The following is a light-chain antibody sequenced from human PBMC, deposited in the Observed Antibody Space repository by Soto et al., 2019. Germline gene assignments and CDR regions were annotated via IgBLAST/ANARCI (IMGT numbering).Light chain of an antibody. V-gene: IGLV1-51*01. CDR1: NSDVGAFNS. J-gene: IGLJ1*01. Sequence: QSVLTQPAPVSGSPGQSVTISCTGSNSDVGAFNSVSWYQQAPGKVPKLLIYAVTDRPPGIPDRFSGSKSGTSATLGITGFQTGDEADYYCGSWDSSLSAYVFGTGTKV. CDR3: GSWDSSLSAYV. CDR2: AVT.